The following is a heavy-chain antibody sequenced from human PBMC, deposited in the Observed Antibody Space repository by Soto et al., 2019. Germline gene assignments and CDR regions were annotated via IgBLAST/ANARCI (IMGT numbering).Heavy chain of an antibody. Sequence: PSETLSLTCAVSGYSISSGYYWGWIRQPPGKGLEWIGSIYHSGSTYYNPSLKSRVTISVDTSKNQFSLKLSSVTAADTAVYYWARANGDPYYDFWSGYGFDPWGQGTLVTVSS. V-gene: IGHV4-38-2*01. D-gene: IGHD3-3*01. J-gene: IGHJ5*02. CDR3: ARANGDPYYDFWSGYGFDP. CDR2: IYHSGST. CDR1: GYSISSGYY.